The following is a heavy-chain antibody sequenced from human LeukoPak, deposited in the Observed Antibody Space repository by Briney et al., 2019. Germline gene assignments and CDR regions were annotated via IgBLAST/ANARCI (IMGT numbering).Heavy chain of an antibody. CDR1: GYTFTSYY. CDR3: ARGGYYGSGSYYSSCFY. D-gene: IGHD3-10*01. J-gene: IGHJ4*02. Sequence: GASVKVSCKASGYTFTSYYMHWVRQAPGQGLEWMGIINPSGGSTSYAQKFQGRVTMTRDTSTSTVYMELSSLRSEDTAVYYCARGGYYGSGSYYSSCFYWGQGTLVTVSS. V-gene: IGHV1-46*01. CDR2: INPSGGST.